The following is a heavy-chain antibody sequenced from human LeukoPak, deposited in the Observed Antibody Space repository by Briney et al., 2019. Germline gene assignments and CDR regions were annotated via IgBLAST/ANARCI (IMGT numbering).Heavy chain of an antibody. J-gene: IGHJ6*03. D-gene: IGHD5-18*01. Sequence: SETLFLTCTFSGGFISSGGYYLSWVRQPPREGLEWIGDNYYSGSTNYNPSLKSRVTISVDTSKNQFSLKLSSVTAADTAVYYCARAEVDTAMDLYYYYYYMDVWGKGTTVTVSS. V-gene: IGHV4-61*08. CDR2: NYYSGST. CDR1: GGFISSGGYY. CDR3: ARAEVDTAMDLYYYYYYMDV.